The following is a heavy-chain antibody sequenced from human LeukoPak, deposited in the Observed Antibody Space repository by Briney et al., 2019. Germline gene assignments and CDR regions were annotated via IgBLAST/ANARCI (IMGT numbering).Heavy chain of an antibody. CDR1: GFTFDDYA. D-gene: IGHD6-13*01. J-gene: IGHJ4*02. CDR3: VKDGGRDTAAAYY. V-gene: IGHV3-9*01. CDR2: ILRNSGSI. Sequence: GGSLRLSCAASGFTFDDYAMHWVRQAPGKGLEWVSGILRNSGSIGYADSVKGRFTISRDDAKNSLYLQMNSLRAEDTALYYCVKDGGRDTAAAYYWGQRTLVSVSS.